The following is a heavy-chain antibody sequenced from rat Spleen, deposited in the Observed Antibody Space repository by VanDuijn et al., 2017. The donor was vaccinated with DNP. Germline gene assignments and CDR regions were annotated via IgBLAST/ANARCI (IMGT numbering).Heavy chain of an antibody. CDR3: ANYYDGYYHAMDA. CDR2: ISYSGRT. D-gene: IGHD1-12*03. Sequence: EVQLQESGPGLVKPSQSLSLTCSVTGYSITSYYWGWIRQFPGNKMEYIGHISYSGRTNYNPSLKRRISITRDTSRNQFFLQLNSVTTEDTATYYCANYYDGYYHAMDAWGQGTSVTVSS. J-gene: IGHJ4*01. V-gene: IGHV3-1*01. CDR1: GYSITSYY.